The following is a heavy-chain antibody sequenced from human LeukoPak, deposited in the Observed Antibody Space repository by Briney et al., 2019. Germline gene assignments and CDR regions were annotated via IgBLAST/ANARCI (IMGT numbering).Heavy chain of an antibody. CDR1: GGTFISYA. CDR3: ASGGYSGYDWDLYYFDY. Sequence: SVKVSCKASGGTFISYAISWVRQAPGQGLEWMGWIIPIFGTANYAQKFQGRVTITADESTSAAYMELSSLRSEDTAVYYCASGGYSGYDWDLYYFDYWGQGTLVTVSS. V-gene: IGHV1-69*13. D-gene: IGHD5-12*01. CDR2: IIPIFGTA. J-gene: IGHJ4*02.